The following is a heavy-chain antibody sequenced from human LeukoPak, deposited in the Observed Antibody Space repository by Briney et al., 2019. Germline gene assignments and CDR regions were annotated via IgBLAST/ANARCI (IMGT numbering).Heavy chain of an antibody. V-gene: IGHV3-21*01. Sequence: PGGSLRLYCAASGFTFSSYSMNWVRQAPGKGLEWVSSISSSSSYIYYADSVKGRFTISRDNAKNSLYLQMNSLRAEDTAVYYCARDQYYDPRFRRYGDAFDIWGQGTMVTVSS. J-gene: IGHJ3*02. D-gene: IGHD3-22*01. CDR3: ARDQYYDPRFRRYGDAFDI. CDR1: GFTFSSYS. CDR2: ISSSSSYI.